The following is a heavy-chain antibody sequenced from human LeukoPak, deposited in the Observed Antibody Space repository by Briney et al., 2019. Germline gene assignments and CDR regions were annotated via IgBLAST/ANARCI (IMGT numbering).Heavy chain of an antibody. V-gene: IGHV3-23*01. J-gene: IGHJ4*02. CDR1: GFTYTSYA. CDR3: AKVRGSGNAGLYYFDY. CDR2: ISGSGGST. D-gene: IGHD3/OR15-3a*01. Sequence: PGGSLRLSCAASGFTYTSYAMSWVRQAPGKGMEWVSAISGSGGSTYYADSVKGRFTISRDNSKNTLYLQMNSLRAEDTAVYYCAKVRGSGNAGLYYFDYWGQGTLVTVSS.